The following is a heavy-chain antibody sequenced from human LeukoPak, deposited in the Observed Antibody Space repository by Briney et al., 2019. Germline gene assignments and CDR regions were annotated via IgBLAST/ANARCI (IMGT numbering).Heavy chain of an antibody. J-gene: IGHJ6*02. CDR2: ISGSGGST. Sequence: GGSLRLSCAASGFTFSSYAMSWVRQAPGKGLEWVSAISGSGGSTYYADSVKGRFTISRDNSKNTLYLQMNSLRAEDTAVYYCARDPPTEYDYVWGSFLMDVWGQGTTVTVSS. CDR3: ARDPPTEYDYVWGSFLMDV. D-gene: IGHD3-16*01. CDR1: GFTFSSYA. V-gene: IGHV3-23*01.